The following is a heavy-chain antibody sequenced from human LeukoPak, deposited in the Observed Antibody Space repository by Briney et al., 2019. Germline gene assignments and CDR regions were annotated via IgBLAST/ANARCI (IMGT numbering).Heavy chain of an antibody. CDR1: GFTFSSAW. CDR3: GAEYSGGWYVFGS. V-gene: IGHV3-15*01. J-gene: IGHJ4*02. D-gene: IGHD6-19*01. Sequence: GGSLRLSCATSGFTFSSAWMSWFRQAPGKGLEWVGRIKSKSDGATTEYAAPVKGRFIISRGDSKHTLHLQMNSLKTEDTAVYYCGAEYSGGWYVFGSWGQGTLVTVSA. CDR2: IKSKSDGATT.